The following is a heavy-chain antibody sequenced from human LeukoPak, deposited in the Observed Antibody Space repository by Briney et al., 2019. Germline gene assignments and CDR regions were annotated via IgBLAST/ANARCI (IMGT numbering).Heavy chain of an antibody. Sequence: ASVKVSCKASGFTFTSSVMQWVRQARGQRLQWIGWIVVGSGNTSYAQKFQERVTITRDMSTSTAYMELSSLRSEDTAVYYCAVRDYDFWRGYHSWGQGTLVTVSS. J-gene: IGHJ4*02. V-gene: IGHV1-58*02. D-gene: IGHD3-3*01. CDR1: GFTFTSSV. CDR3: AVRDYDFWRGYHS. CDR2: IVVGSGNT.